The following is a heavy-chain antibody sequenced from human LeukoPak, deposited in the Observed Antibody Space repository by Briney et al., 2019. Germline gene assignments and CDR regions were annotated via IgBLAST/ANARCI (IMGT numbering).Heavy chain of an antibody. V-gene: IGHV3-30*04. CDR3: ARGPNYYYYYYGMDV. CDR2: ISYDGSNK. J-gene: IGHJ6*02. CDR1: GFTFSSYA. Sequence: PGGSLRLSCAAFGFTFSSYAMHWVRQAPGKGLEWVAVISYDGSNKYYADSVKGRFTISRDNSKNTLYLQMNSLRAEDTAAYYCARGPNYYYYYYGMDVWGQGTTVTVSS.